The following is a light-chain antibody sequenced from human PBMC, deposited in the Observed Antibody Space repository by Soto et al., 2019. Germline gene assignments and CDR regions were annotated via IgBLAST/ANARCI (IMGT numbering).Light chain of an antibody. J-gene: IGKJ2*01. CDR1: QSVSSN. CDR2: GAS. Sequence: EIVMTQSPATLSVSPGERATLSCRASQSVSSNLAWYQQRPGQAPRLLIYGASTRATGIPARFSGSESGTAFTLTISSLQSADFAVYYCQQYNNWPPYTFGQGTKLEIK. V-gene: IGKV3-15*01. CDR3: QQYNNWPPYT.